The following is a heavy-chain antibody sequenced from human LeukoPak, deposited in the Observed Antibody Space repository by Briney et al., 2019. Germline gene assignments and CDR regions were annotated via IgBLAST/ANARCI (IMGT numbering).Heavy chain of an antibody. CDR2: ISDRGST. Sequence: PSETLSLTCTVSGGSVSSGSYHWSWIRQPPGKGLEWIGYISDRGSTNYNPSLKSRVTMSVDTSKNQFSLKPSSVTAADTAVYYCARGGDYWGQGTLVTVSS. J-gene: IGHJ4*02. CDR1: GGSVSSGSYH. CDR3: ARGGDY. V-gene: IGHV4-61*01. D-gene: IGHD5-12*01.